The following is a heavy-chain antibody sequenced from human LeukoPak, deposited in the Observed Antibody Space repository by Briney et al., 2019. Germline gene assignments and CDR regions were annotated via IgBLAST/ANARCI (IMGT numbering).Heavy chain of an antibody. Sequence: PSETLSLTCAVSGGSISSGGYSWSWIRQPPGKGLEWIGYIYYSGSTYYNPSLKSRVTISVDTSKNQFSLKLSSVTAADTAVYYCARQGTYYDILTGYHIFDYWGQGTLVTVSS. J-gene: IGHJ4*02. D-gene: IGHD3-9*01. V-gene: IGHV4-30-2*03. CDR2: IYYSGST. CDR1: GGSISSGGYS. CDR3: ARQGTYYDILTGYHIFDY.